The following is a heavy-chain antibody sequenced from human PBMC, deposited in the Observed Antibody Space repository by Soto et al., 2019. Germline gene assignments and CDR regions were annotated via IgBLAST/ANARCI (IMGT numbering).Heavy chain of an antibody. J-gene: IGHJ4*02. D-gene: IGHD3-10*01. CDR2: IFPGDSDT. Sequence: GESLKISCKGVGYNFTSYWIGWVRQMPGKGLEWMAIIFPGDSDTRYSPSLQGQVTISADKSITTAYLQWSSLKASDTAMYFCARPGATEQYYFDYWGQGTLVTVSS. V-gene: IGHV5-51*01. CDR3: ARPGATEQYYFDY. CDR1: GYNFTSYW.